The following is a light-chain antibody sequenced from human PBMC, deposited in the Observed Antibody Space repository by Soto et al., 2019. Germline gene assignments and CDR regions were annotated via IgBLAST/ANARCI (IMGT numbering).Light chain of an antibody. Sequence: DIQMTQSPSSLSASVGDRVTINCRASQTFGSYLNWYQQKPGKAPKLLIYAASTLQSGVPSRFSGSGSGTDFTLTISSLQPEDFATYYCQQSYSSPLTFGGGTKVEIK. V-gene: IGKV1-39*01. J-gene: IGKJ4*01. CDR2: AAS. CDR3: QQSYSSPLT. CDR1: QTFGSY.